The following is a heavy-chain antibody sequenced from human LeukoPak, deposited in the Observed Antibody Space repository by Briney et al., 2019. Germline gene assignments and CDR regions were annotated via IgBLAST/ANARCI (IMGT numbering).Heavy chain of an antibody. D-gene: IGHD6-19*01. CDR2: IYYSGYT. J-gene: IGHJ6*03. Sequence: KASETLSLTCTVSGGSISSYYWSWIRQPPGKGLEWIGYIYYSGYTNYNPSLKSRVTISVDTSKNQFSLQLNSVTPEDTAVYYCARGVGSGWYRLYYYYYYYMDVWGKGTTVTVSS. CDR3: ARGVGSGWYRLYYYYYYYMDV. V-gene: IGHV4-59*12. CDR1: GGSISSYY.